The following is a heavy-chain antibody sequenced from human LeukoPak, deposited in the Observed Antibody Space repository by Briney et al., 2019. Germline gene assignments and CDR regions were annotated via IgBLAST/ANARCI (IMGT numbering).Heavy chain of an antibody. D-gene: IGHD1-26*01. CDR1: GFTFSSYG. V-gene: IGHV3-30*02. CDR2: IRYDGSNK. CDR3: AKDRSYSGYEPLDY. J-gene: IGHJ4*02. Sequence: PGGSLRLSCAASGFTFSSYGMHWVRQAPGKGLEWVAFIRYDGSNKYYADSVKGRFTISRDNSKNTLYLQMDSLRVEDTAVYYCAKDRSYSGYEPLDYWGQGTLVTVSS.